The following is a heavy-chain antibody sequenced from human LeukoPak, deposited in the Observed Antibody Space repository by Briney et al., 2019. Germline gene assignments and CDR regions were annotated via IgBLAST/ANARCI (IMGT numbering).Heavy chain of an antibody. J-gene: IGHJ6*02. Sequence: PGGSLRLSCAASGFTFSSYAMSWVRQAPGKGLEWVSAISGSGGSTYYAASVKGRFTISRDSSKNTLYLQMNSLRAEDTAVYYCATDHPDIVGAVLPWDGMDVWGQGTTVTVSS. CDR2: ISGSGGST. V-gene: IGHV3-23*01. CDR3: ATDHPDIVGAVLPWDGMDV. D-gene: IGHD1-26*01. CDR1: GFTFSSYA.